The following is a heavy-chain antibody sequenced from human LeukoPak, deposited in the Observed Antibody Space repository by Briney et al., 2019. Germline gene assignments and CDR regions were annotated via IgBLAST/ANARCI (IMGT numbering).Heavy chain of an antibody. CDR1: GYTFTSYG. CDR3: ARFGSNYYDSSGYYHFDY. Sequence: ASVKVSCKASGYTFTSYGISWVRQAPGQGLEGMGWINPNSGGTNYAQKFQGRVTMTRDTSISTAYMELSRLRSEDTAVYYCARFGSNYYDSSGYYHFDYWGQGTLVTVSS. J-gene: IGHJ4*02. V-gene: IGHV1-2*02. CDR2: INPNSGGT. D-gene: IGHD3-22*01.